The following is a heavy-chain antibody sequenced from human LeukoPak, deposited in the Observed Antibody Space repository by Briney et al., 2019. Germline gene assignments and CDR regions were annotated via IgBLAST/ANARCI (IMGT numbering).Heavy chain of an antibody. CDR1: GFTFSSYA. CDR3: AKDLDGGVNGYYYGMDV. CDR2: ISGSGGST. J-gene: IGHJ6*02. V-gene: IGHV3-23*01. D-gene: IGHD4-23*01. Sequence: GGSLRLSCAASGFTFSSYAMSWVRQAPGKGLEWVSAISGSGGSTYYADSVKGRFTISRDNSKNTLYLQMNSLRAEDTAVYYCAKDLDGGVNGYYYGMDVWGQGTTVTVSS.